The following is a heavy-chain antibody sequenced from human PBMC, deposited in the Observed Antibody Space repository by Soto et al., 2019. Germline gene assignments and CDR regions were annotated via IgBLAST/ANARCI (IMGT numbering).Heavy chain of an antibody. CDR2: ISAYNGNT. Sequence: GASVKVSCKASGYTFTSYGISWVRQAPGQGLEWMGWISAYNGNTNYAQKLQGRVTMTTDTSTSTAYMELRSLRSDDTAVYYCARVDGSYYGGGFYYYYYGMDVWGQGTTLTVYS. CDR3: ARVDGSYYGGGFYYYYYGMDV. CDR1: GYTFTSYG. J-gene: IGHJ6*01. D-gene: IGHD1-26*01. V-gene: IGHV1-18*01.